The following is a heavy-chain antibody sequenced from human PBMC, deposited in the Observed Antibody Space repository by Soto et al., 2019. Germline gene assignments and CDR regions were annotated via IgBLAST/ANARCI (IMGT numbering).Heavy chain of an antibody. V-gene: IGHV4-30-4*02. Sequence: SETLSLTCTVSGGSISSGDSYWSWIRQPPGKGLEWIGYIYYSGSIFYNPSLESRVTMSVDTSKNQFSLKLSSVTAADTAVYYCAREPRDFWSGYTKFDPWGQGTLVTVSS. CDR1: GGSISSGDSY. J-gene: IGHJ5*02. D-gene: IGHD3-3*01. CDR3: AREPRDFWSGYTKFDP. CDR2: IYYSGSI.